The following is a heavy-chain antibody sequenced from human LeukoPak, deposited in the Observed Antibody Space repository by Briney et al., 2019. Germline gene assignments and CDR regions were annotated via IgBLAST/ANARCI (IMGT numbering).Heavy chain of an antibody. V-gene: IGHV3-23*01. J-gene: IGHJ4*02. CDR2: ISGSGGST. D-gene: IGHD3-22*01. CDR3: ARARYYYDSSARGPPGAALDY. CDR1: GFTFGSDA. Sequence: GGSLRLSCAASGFTFGSDAMSWVRQAPGKGLEWVSAISGSGGSTYYADSVKGRFTISRDNSKNTLYLQMNSLRAEDTAVYYCARARYYYDSSARGPPGAALDYWGQGTLVTVSS.